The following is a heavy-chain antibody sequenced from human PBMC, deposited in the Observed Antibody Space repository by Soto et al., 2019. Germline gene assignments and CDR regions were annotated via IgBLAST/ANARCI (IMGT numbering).Heavy chain of an antibody. D-gene: IGHD2-2*01. Sequence: QVQLQQWGAGLLKPSETLSLTCAVYGGSFSGYYWSWIRQPPGKGLEWIGEINHSGSTNYNPSLKSRVTISVDTSKNQCSLKLSSVTAADTAVYYCARVGCSSTSCSDNWFDPWGQGTLVTVSS. J-gene: IGHJ5*02. CDR2: INHSGST. CDR1: GGSFSGYY. V-gene: IGHV4-34*01. CDR3: ARVGCSSTSCSDNWFDP.